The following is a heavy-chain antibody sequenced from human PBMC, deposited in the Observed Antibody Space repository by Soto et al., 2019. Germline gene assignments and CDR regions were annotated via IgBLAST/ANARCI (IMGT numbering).Heavy chain of an antibody. CDR2: IYYSGST. D-gene: IGHD2-2*01. CDR3: ASHVIWVVPAAMEFDY. CDR1: GGSISSSSYY. J-gene: IGHJ4*02. V-gene: IGHV4-39*01. Sequence: QLQLQESGPGLVKPSETLSLTCTVSGGSISSSSYYWGWLRQPPGKGLEWIGSIYYSGSTYYNPSLQSPVTISVNTPKNHFSLKLSSVTAAETAVDYCASHVIWVVPAAMEFDYWGQGTLVTVSS.